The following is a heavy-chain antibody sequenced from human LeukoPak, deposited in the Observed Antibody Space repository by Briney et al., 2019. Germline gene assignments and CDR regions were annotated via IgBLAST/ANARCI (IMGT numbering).Heavy chain of an antibody. J-gene: IGHJ4*02. CDR3: ARDMPNYVWGSYRTSGIDY. D-gene: IGHD3-16*01. CDR2: IKQDGSEK. V-gene: IGHV3-7*01. CDR1: GFTFSSYW. Sequence: GGSLRLSCAASGFTFSSYWMSWVRQAPGKGLEWVANIKQDGSEKYYVDSVKGRFTISRDNAKNSLYLQMNSLRAEDTAVYYCARDMPNYVWGSYRTSGIDYWGQGTLVTVSS.